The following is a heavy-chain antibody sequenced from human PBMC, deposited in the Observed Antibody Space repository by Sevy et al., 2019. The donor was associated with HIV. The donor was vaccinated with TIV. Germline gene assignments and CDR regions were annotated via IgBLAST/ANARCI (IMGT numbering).Heavy chain of an antibody. V-gene: IGHV3-49*03. D-gene: IGHD1-20*01. CDR3: SRALATAVTPVYYFDY. CDR1: GFTFDDYA. J-gene: IGHJ4*02. CDR2: ITRNSYEAYGGTR. Sequence: GGSLRLSCTASGFTFDDYAMSWFRQAPGKGLEWVAFITRNSYEAYGGTREYAASVKGRFTISRDDSKSIAYLQMNSLKTEDTAMYYCSRALATAVTPVYYFDYWGQGTLVTVST.